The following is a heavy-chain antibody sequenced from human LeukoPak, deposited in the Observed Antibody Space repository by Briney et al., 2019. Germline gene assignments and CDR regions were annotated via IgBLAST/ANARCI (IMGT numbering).Heavy chain of an antibody. CDR3: SRGGYNWDTDAGWFDP. D-gene: IGHD1/OR15-1a*01. CDR1: GSMFRDAA. V-gene: IGHV3-23*01. CDR2: IASSGLDS. J-gene: IGHJ5*02. Sequence: GGSQTLSCAASGSMFRDAAMTWARHARGKGREWVSLIASSGLDSDYADSVRGRFTISRDNSKNTLSLQMNSLRVEDAAIYYCSRGGYNWDTDAGWFDPWGLGTLVTVSS.